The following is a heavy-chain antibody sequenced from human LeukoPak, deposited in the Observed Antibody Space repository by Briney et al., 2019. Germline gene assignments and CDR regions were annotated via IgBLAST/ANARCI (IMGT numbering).Heavy chain of an antibody. Sequence: GGCLRLSCAASGFTFRTSWIHWVRQAPGRGLEWISRINPDGSGPAYADSLKGRLTISRDNARNTVDLQMNSVRADDTAVYYCVRGSSDWKGMDIWGQGTLVTVYS. V-gene: IGHV3-74*01. CDR2: INPDGSGP. CDR3: VRGSSDWKGMDI. D-gene: IGHD6-19*01. CDR1: GFTFRTSW. J-gene: IGHJ4*02.